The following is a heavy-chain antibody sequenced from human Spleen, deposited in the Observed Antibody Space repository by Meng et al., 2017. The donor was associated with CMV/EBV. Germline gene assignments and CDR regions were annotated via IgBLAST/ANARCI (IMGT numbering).Heavy chain of an antibody. CDR3: ARDHRRCDLRHWFFDL. CDR1: SFSIVNHS. Sequence: SFSIVNHSLHWVRQAPGQGLEWIGYINSGDITSYYPSLKRRVAISVDTSKKQLSLNLSSVTAADTAMYFCARDHRRCDLRHWFFDLWGRGTLVTVSS. D-gene: IGHD2-21*02. V-gene: IGHV4-30-4*08. CDR2: INSGDIT. J-gene: IGHJ2*01.